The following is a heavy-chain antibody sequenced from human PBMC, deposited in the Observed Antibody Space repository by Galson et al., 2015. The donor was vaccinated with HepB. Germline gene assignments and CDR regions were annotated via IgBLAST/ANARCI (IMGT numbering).Heavy chain of an antibody. D-gene: IGHD6-13*01. CDR1: GFTFSVYG. J-gene: IGHJ4*02. CDR3: AKDRDPYSSMWSSLDY. CDR2: IRYDGNNK. V-gene: IGHV3-30*18. Sequence: SLRLSCAASGFTFSVYGMHWVRQAPGKGLEGVAVIRYDGNNKYYADSVKGRFTISRDNSKNTLSLQMNRLRAEDTAVYYCAKDRDPYSSMWSSLDYWGQGTLVTVSS.